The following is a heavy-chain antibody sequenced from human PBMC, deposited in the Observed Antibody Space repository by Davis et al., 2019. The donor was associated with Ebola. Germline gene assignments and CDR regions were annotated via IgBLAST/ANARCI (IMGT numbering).Heavy chain of an antibody. J-gene: IGHJ6*03. CDR3: TTNYYDSSAYYMDV. CDR2: FDPEDGER. V-gene: IGHV1-24*01. D-gene: IGHD3-22*01. Sequence: ASVKVSCKASGYSLTELSIHWVRQAPGKGLEWMGNFDPEDGERMYAQKFQGRVIVTEDTSTDTAYMELRSLRSDDTAVYYCTTNYYDSSAYYMDVWGKGTTVTVFS. CDR1: GYSLTELS.